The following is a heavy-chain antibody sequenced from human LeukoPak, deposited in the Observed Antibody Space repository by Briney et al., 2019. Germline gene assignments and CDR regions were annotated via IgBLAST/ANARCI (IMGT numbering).Heavy chain of an antibody. CDR1: GFTFSSCE. CDR3: GESGSSGVPVVDY. Sequence: TGGSLRLSCGASGFTFSSCEMNWVRQAPGKGLEWVSYISSSGNSIFYADFVKGRFTISRDNAKNSLYLQMNSLRAEDTAVYYCGESGSSGVPVVDYWGQGTLVTVSS. J-gene: IGHJ4*02. V-gene: IGHV3-48*03. CDR2: ISSSGNSI. D-gene: IGHD3-10*01.